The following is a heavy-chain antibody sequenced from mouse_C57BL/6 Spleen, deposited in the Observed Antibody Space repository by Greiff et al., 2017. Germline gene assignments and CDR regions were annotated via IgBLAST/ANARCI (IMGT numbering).Heavy chain of an antibody. CDR3: ARSGDGYYSFFGY. CDR1: GYTFTSYW. D-gene: IGHD2-3*01. J-gene: IGHJ2*01. V-gene: IGHV1-64*01. Sequence: QVQLQQPGAELVKPGASVKLSCKASGYTFTSYWMHWVKQRPGQGLEWIGMIHPNSGSTNYNEKFKSKATLTVDKSSSTAYMQLRSLTSEDSAVYYCARSGDGYYSFFGYWGQGTTLTVSS. CDR2: IHPNSGST.